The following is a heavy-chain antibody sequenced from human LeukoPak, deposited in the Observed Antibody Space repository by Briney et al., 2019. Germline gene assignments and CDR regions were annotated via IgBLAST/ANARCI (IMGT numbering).Heavy chain of an antibody. J-gene: IGHJ3*01. D-gene: IGHD3-22*01. CDR2: VSSSSSYI. Sequence: GSLRLSCAASGFTFSHYTMNWVRQAPGKGLEWVSSVSSSSSYIYYADSVKGRFTISRDNAKNSLFLQMNSLRAEDTAVYYCARDTGNTMILDWGQGTMVTVSS. CDR1: GFTFSHYT. V-gene: IGHV3-21*01. CDR3: ARDTGNTMILD.